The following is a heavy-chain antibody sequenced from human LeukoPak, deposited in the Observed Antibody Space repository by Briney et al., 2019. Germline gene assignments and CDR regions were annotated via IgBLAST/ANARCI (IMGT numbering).Heavy chain of an antibody. CDR1: GFTVSSNY. CDR2: ISGSGGST. Sequence: GGSLRLSCAVSGFTVSSNYMSWVRQAPGKGLEWVSAISGSGGSTYYADSVKGRFTISRDNSKNTLYLQMNSLRAEDTAVYYCAKPGKTTVTTLYYFDYWGQGTLVTVSS. J-gene: IGHJ4*02. CDR3: AKPGKTTVTTLYYFDY. D-gene: IGHD4-17*01. V-gene: IGHV3-23*01.